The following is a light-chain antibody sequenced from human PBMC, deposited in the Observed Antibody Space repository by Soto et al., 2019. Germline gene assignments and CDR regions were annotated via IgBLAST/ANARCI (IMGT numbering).Light chain of an antibody. CDR2: NAS. CDR1: QSVGSS. V-gene: IGKV3-15*01. Sequence: EIVMTQSPATLSVSPGERGTLSCRASQSVGSSVAWYQQRPGLAPRLLIYNASIRATGIPGRFSGSGSGTKFTLTISSLQSEDFAVYCCQQFHDWPTFGQGTKVDIK. CDR3: QQFHDWPT. J-gene: IGKJ1*01.